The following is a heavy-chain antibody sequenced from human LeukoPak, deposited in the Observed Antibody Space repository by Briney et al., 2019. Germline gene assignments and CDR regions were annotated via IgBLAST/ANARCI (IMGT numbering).Heavy chain of an antibody. Sequence: GGSLRLSCAASGFTFRTSGMDWVRQAPGKGLEWVSYISSSGTTISYAQSVKGRFTITRDNAQNSLTLHMNTLRADDTAVYYCAKDGGTHSDHWGQGTLVTVSS. CDR3: AKDGGTHSDH. CDR2: ISSSGTTI. V-gene: IGHV3-48*01. D-gene: IGHD1-26*01. J-gene: IGHJ4*02. CDR1: GFTFRTSG.